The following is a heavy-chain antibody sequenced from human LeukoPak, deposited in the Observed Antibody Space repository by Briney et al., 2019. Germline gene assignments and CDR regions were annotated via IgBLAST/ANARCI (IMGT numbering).Heavy chain of an antibody. Sequence: GRSLRLSCAASGFTFSNYGMHWVRQAPGKGLEWVALISYDGTNKHYGNSVKGRFTISRDTTKNTVLLQMSSLRPEDTAVYYCAKGGDHTGSLDAFDMWGQGTKVTVSS. V-gene: IGHV3-30*18. CDR1: GFTFSNYG. J-gene: IGHJ3*02. D-gene: IGHD2-8*02. CDR3: AKGGDHTGSLDAFDM. CDR2: ISYDGTNK.